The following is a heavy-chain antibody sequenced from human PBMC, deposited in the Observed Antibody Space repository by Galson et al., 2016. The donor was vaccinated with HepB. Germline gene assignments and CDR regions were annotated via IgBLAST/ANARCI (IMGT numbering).Heavy chain of an antibody. V-gene: IGHV3-30-3*01. Sequence: SLRLSCAASGFTFSSYPMHWFRQAPGKGLEWVAGISRDGNNKYYTDSVRGRLTISRDNSKNTLYLQMNSLRAEDTALYYSARIYYDYVWGSYRESHFDYWGRGTMVSVSS. CDR1: GFTFSSYP. CDR3: ARIYYDYVWGSYRESHFDY. CDR2: ISRDGNNK. J-gene: IGHJ3*01. D-gene: IGHD3-16*02.